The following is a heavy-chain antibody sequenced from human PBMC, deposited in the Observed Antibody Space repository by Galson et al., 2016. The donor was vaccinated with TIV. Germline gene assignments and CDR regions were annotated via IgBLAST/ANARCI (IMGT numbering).Heavy chain of an antibody. CDR1: GYSFTSYW. D-gene: IGHD1-26*01. CDR2: IFPGDSDT. Sequence: QSGAEVKKPGESLKISCKASGYSFTSYWIGWVRQMPGKGLEWMGLIFPGDSDTTYSPFFQGQVTISVDKSINTAYMQWSSLKASDTAIYYCARRQHKVGWEILHCGQGTLVAVSS. J-gene: IGHJ4*02. V-gene: IGHV5-51*03. CDR3: ARRQHKVGWEILH.